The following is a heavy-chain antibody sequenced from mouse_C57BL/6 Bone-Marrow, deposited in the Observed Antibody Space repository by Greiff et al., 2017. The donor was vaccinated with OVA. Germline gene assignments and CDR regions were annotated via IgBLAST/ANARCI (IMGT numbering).Heavy chain of an antibody. V-gene: IGHV1-26*01. CDR2: INPNNGGT. Sequence: EVQLQQSGPELVKPGASVKISCKASGYTFTDYYMNWVKQSHGKSLEWIGDINPNNGGTSYNQKFKGKATLTVDKSSSTAYMELRSLTSEDSAVYYCARVYGNYFAYWGQGTLVTVSA. CDR1: GYTFTDYY. J-gene: IGHJ3*01. D-gene: IGHD2-1*01. CDR3: ARVYGNYFAY.